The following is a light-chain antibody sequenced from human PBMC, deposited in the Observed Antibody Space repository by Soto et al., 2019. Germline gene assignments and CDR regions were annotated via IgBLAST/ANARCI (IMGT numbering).Light chain of an antibody. J-gene: IGKJ5*01. CDR2: GAS. Sequence: EILLTQSPATLSLSSGERATLSCMASQSVGSFYFAWYQKRPGQAPRLLIYGASNRATGIPVRFSGSGSGTDFTLTISGLEPEDFAVYYCQQYGSSSITFGQGTRLEIK. CDR1: QSVGSFY. V-gene: IGKV3-20*01. CDR3: QQYGSSSIT.